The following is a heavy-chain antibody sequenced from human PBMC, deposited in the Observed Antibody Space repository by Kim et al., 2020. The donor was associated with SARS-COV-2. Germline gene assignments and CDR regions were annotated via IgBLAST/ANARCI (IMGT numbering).Heavy chain of an antibody. CDR3: ARGPLRLRYFDWPGNWFDP. V-gene: IGHV4-34*01. D-gene: IGHD3-9*01. CDR1: GGSFSGYY. CDR2: INHSGST. J-gene: IGHJ5*02. Sequence: SETLSLTCAVYGGSFSGYYWSWIRQPPGKGLEWIGEINHSGSTNYNPSLKSRVNISVDTSKNQFSLKLSSVTAADTAVYYCARGPLRLRYFDWPGNWFDP.